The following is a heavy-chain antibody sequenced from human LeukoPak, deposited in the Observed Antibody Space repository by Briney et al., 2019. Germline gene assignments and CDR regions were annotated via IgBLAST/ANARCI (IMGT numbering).Heavy chain of an antibody. CDR1: GFTFSRYG. D-gene: IGHD6-19*01. CDR2: ISYDGSNK. CDR3: AKDGNRWLEPLAS. V-gene: IGHV3-30*18. J-gene: IGHJ5*02. Sequence: TGMSLRLACAASGFTFSRYGMHWVRQAPGKGLEWVAVISYDGSNKYYADSVKGRFTVSRDNSRLYLQMNSLRSEDTAVYYCAKDGNRWLEPLASWGQGTLVTVSS.